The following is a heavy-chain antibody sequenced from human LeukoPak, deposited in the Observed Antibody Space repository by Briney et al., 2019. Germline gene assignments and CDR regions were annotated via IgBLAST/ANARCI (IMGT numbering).Heavy chain of an antibody. Sequence: GGSLRLSCAAPGFTVSSNYMSWVRQAPGKGLEWVSVIYSGGSTYYAGSVKGRFTISRDNSKNTLYLQMNSLRAEDTAVYYCARDLAAAGDYWGQGTLVTVSS. CDR2: IYSGGST. V-gene: IGHV3-66*01. J-gene: IGHJ4*02. CDR3: ARDLAAAGDY. D-gene: IGHD6-13*01. CDR1: GFTVSSNY.